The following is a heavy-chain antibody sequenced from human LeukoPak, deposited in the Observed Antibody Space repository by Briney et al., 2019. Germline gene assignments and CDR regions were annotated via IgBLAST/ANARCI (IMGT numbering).Heavy chain of an antibody. CDR1: GYSFTGYY. CDR3: ACNGSRGGVNFDY. D-gene: IGHD3-16*01. Sequence: ASVKVSCKASGYSFTGYYMHWVRQAPGQGLEWMGWINPNSGGTNYAQKLQGRVTMTRDTSISTAYMELSRLRSDDTAVYYCACNGSRGGVNFDYWGQGTLVTVSS. J-gene: IGHJ4*02. V-gene: IGHV1-2*02. CDR2: INPNSGGT.